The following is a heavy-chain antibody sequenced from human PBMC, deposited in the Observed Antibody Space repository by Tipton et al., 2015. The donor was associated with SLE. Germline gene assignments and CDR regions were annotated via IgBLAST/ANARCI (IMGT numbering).Heavy chain of an antibody. CDR1: GYSFTNSW. CDR3: ARRWVQTVFDY. V-gene: IGHV5-51*03. CDR2: IDPSDSDT. J-gene: IGHJ4*02. D-gene: IGHD3-10*01. Sequence: QSGAEVKKPGEALQISCRTSGYSFTNSWIVWFRHMPGKGLECMGMIDPSDSDTRYNPSFQGHVSMSIDRSTTTSYLQWRSLKASDTAMYFCARRWVQTVFDYWGQGTLVTVSS.